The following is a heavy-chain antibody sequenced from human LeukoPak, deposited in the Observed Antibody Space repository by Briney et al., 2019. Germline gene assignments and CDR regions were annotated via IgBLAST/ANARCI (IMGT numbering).Heavy chain of an antibody. CDR1: GFSVISSY. D-gene: IGHD1-26*01. Sequence: PGGSLGVSCVVSGFSVISSYINWVRQAPGKGLEWVSVIYSGGSTFYADSVKDRFTISRDNSENTVYLQMNSLRAEDTAVYYCARGVGGWSACDIWGQGTMVTVSS. J-gene: IGHJ3*02. CDR3: ARGVGGWSACDI. CDR2: IYSGGST. V-gene: IGHV3-53*01.